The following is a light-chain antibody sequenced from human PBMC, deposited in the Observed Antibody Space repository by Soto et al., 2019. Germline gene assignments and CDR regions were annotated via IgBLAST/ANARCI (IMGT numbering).Light chain of an antibody. CDR1: QSISSW. V-gene: IGKV1-5*01. J-gene: IGKJ1*01. CDR3: QQYNSYSLWT. Sequence: DIQMTQSPSTLSASVGDRVTITCRASQSISSWLAWYQQKPGKVPKLLIYDASTLESGVPSRFSGSGSGTEFTLTFSSLQPDDFATYYCQQYNSYSLWTFGQGTKEDNK. CDR2: DAS.